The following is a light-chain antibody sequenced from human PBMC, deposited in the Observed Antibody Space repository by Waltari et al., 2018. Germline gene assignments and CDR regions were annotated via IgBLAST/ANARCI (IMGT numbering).Light chain of an antibody. J-gene: IGLJ1*01. CDR2: EVS. Sequence: QSALTQSASVSGSPGQSISISCTGTSSDVGGYNYVSWYQQHPGKAPKLMIYEVSNRPSGVSNRFSGSKSGNTASLTISGLQAEDEADYYCSSYTSSSTPLVFGTGTKVTVL. CDR3: SSYTSSSTPLV. V-gene: IGLV2-14*01. CDR1: SSDVGGYNY.